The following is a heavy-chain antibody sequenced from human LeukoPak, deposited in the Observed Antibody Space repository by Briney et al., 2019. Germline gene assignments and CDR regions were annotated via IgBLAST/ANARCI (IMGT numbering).Heavy chain of an antibody. CDR1: GFTFSSYW. CDR3: ARGGSSWDFAFDI. Sequence: VGSLRLSCAASGFTFSSYWMSWVRQAPGKGLEWVSAISGSGGSTYYADSVKGRFTIYRDNSKHTLYLQMNSLRAEDTAVYYCARGGSSWDFAFDIWGQGTMVTVSS. D-gene: IGHD6-13*01. J-gene: IGHJ3*02. V-gene: IGHV3-23*01. CDR2: ISGSGGST.